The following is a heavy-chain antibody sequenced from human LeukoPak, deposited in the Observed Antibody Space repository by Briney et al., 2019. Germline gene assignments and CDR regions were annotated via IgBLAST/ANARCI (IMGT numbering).Heavy chain of an antibody. V-gene: IGHV3-30*02. J-gene: IGHJ4*02. D-gene: IGHD1-26*01. CDR1: GFPFSSYG. Sequence: GGSLRLSCAASGFPFSSYGIHWVRQAPGKGLEWVAFIRYDGSDTYYADSVKGRFTISRDNSKNTLYLQPNSLRPEDTAVYYCARIVGATLDYWGQGTLVTVSS. CDR2: IRYDGSDT. CDR3: ARIVGATLDY.